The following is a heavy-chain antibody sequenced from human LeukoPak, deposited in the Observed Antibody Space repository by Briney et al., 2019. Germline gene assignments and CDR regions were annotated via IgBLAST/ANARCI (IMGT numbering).Heavy chain of an antibody. CDR3: ARESANWRAFDI. CDR1: GGSIRSYY. Sequence: SETLSLTCTVSGGSIRSYYCSWIRQPPRKGLEWIGSIYYSGSTSYSPSLESRVTISVDTSKNQFSLKLNSVTAADTAVYYCARESANWRAFDIWGQGTMVSVSS. D-gene: IGHD7-27*01. CDR2: IYYSGST. J-gene: IGHJ3*02. V-gene: IGHV4-59*01.